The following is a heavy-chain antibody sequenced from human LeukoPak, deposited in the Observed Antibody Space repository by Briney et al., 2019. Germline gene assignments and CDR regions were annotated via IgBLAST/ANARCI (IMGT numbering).Heavy chain of an antibody. CDR1: GFSLGSYS. D-gene: IGHD5-12*01. J-gene: IGHJ4*02. Sequence: GRSLRLSCVASGFSLGSYSMNWVRQAPGKGLEWVSYIGRTGTTIDYEDSVRGRFTISRDNAKNSLFLQMNSLRAEDTAVYYCARLSVRYSGYEDDYWGQGTLVTVSS. CDR3: ARLSVRYSGYEDDY. V-gene: IGHV3-48*01. CDR2: IGRTGTTI.